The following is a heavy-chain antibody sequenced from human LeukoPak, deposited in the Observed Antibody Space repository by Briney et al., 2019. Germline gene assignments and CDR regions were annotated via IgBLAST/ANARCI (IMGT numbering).Heavy chain of an antibody. Sequence: ASVKVSCKASGYTFTSYGISWVRQAPGQGLEWMGWISAYNGNTNYAQKLRGRVTMTTDTSTSTAYMELRSLRSDDTAVYYCARRECATYYYDSSGYCWFDPWGQGTLVTVSS. D-gene: IGHD3-22*01. J-gene: IGHJ5*02. CDR1: GYTFTSYG. CDR3: ARRECATYYYDSSGYCWFDP. CDR2: ISAYNGNT. V-gene: IGHV1-18*01.